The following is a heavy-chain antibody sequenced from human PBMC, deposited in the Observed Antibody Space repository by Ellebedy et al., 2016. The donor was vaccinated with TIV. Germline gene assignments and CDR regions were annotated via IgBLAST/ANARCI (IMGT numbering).Heavy chain of an antibody. J-gene: IGHJ5*02. CDR3: ARERFYGDYEPGHEGWFDP. CDR2: IYYSGST. CDR1: GGSISSGDYY. Sequence: MPSETLSLTCTVSGGSISSGDYYWSWIRQPPGKGLEWIGYIYYSGSTYYNPSLKSRVTISVDTSKNQFSLKLSSVTAADTAVYYCARERFYGDYEPGHEGWFDPWGQGTLVTVSS. D-gene: IGHD4-17*01. V-gene: IGHV4-30-4*01.